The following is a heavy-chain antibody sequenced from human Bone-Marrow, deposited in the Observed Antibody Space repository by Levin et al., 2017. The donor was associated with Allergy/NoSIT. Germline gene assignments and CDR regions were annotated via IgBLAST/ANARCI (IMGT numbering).Heavy chain of an antibody. V-gene: IGHV1-18*01. CDR1: GYTFSSHD. CDR2: INANQGNT. J-gene: IGHJ3*01. CDR3: ARELYAYNWGSYRTQNTFDV. Sequence: ASVKVSCKASGYTFSSHDINWVRQAPGQGLEWMGWINANQGNTNYAQKFQGRVTMTTDTSTSTAHMELRSLRSDDTAVYYCARELYAYNWGSYRTQNTFDVWGQGTMVTVSS. D-gene: IGHD3-16*02.